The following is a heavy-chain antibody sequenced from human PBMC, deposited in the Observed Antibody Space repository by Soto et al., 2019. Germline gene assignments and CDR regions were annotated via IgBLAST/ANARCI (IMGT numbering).Heavy chain of an antibody. CDR1: GFNFEDYA. J-gene: IGHJ5*02. D-gene: IGHD3-22*01. Sequence: GGSLRLSCAGSGFNFEDYAMHWVRQVAGKGLEWVSGISWNSGSIGYADSVKGRFTISRDNAKNSLYLQMNSLRPEDTALYYCAKDIDSSGYHPSSWGQGTQVTVSS. CDR3: AKDIDSSGYHPSS. V-gene: IGHV3-9*01. CDR2: ISWNSGSI.